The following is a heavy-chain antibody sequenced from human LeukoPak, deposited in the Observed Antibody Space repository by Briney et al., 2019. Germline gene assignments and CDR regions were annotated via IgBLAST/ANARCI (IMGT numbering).Heavy chain of an antibody. D-gene: IGHD3-22*01. CDR3: ARAPLTEYYYDSSGYYT. V-gene: IGHV1-18*01. CDR2: ISAYNGNT. CDR1: GGTFSSYG. Sequence: ASVKVSCKASGGTFSSYGISWVRQAPGQGLEWMGWISAYNGNTNYAQKLQGRVTMTTDTSTSTAYMELRSLRSDDTAVYYCARAPLTEYYYDSSGYYTWGQGTLVTVSS. J-gene: IGHJ5*02.